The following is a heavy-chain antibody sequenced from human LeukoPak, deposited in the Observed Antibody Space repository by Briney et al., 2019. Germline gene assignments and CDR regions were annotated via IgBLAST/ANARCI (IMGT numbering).Heavy chain of an antibody. CDR2: INHSGST. CDR1: GGSFSGYY. CDR3: ARGGMYSSYSY. J-gene: IGHJ4*02. D-gene: IGHD6-19*01. V-gene: IGHV4-34*01. Sequence: PSETLSLTCAVYGGSFSGYYWSWIRQPPGKGLEWIGEINHSGSTNYNPSLKSRVTISVDTSKNQFSLKLSSVTAADTAVYYCARGGMYSSYSYWGQGTLVTVSS.